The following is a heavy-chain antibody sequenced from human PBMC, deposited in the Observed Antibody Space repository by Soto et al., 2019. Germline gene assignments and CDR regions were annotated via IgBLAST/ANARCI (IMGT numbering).Heavy chain of an antibody. D-gene: IGHD4-17*01. Sequence: PSETLSLTCTVSGGSISSGGYYWSWIRQHPGKGLEWIGYIYYSGSTYYNPSLKSRVTISVDTSKNQFSLKLSSVTAADTAVYYCARGLDYGDSLTPPGYFDYWGQGTLVTVSS. CDR1: GGSISSGGYY. J-gene: IGHJ4*02. CDR2: IYYSGST. V-gene: IGHV4-31*03. CDR3: ARGLDYGDSLTPPGYFDY.